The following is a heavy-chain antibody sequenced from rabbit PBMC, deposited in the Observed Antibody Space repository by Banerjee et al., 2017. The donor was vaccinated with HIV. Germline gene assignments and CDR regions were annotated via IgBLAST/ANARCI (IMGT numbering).Heavy chain of an antibody. V-gene: IGHV1S40*01. CDR1: GFSFSTSA. D-gene: IGHD2-1*01. Sequence: QSVEESGGGLVKPGASLTLTCKASGFSFSTSAMCWVRQAPGKGLEWIAFIYPDYMYTDYASWAKGRFTISKTSSTTVTLQMTSLTAADTATYFCARDDSYDDTDDIRLGWLDLWGQGTLVTVS. CDR2: IYPDYMYT. CDR3: ARDDSYDDTDDIRLGWLDL. J-gene: IGHJ5*01.